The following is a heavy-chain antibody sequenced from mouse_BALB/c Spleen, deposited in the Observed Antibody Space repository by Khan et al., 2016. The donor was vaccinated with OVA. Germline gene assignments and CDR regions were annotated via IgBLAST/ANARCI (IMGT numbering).Heavy chain of an antibody. CDR1: GYTFTDYA. CDR3: ARPAYDGYYDY. V-gene: IGHV1S137*01. Sequence: QVQLQQPGPELVRPGVSVKISCKGLGYTFTDYAIYWVKQSHAKSLEWVGLISTYSGNTNYNQKFKVKATMNVDKSSSTAYMELARLTSDDSAMSYCARPAYDGYYDYWGQGTTLTVSS. J-gene: IGHJ2*01. D-gene: IGHD2-3*01. CDR2: ISTYSGNT.